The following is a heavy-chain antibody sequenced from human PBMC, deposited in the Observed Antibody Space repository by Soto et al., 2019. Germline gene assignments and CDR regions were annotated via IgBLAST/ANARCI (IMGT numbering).Heavy chain of an antibody. Sequence: QVQLVQSGPEVTMPGASVKVSCKTSGYTFTAYGLAWLRQAPGQRPEWLGWVGTANANTNYAEKFQGRVTMTSDRSTTTTDLELRRLRSDDTAVYYLKRELNTDPPAYYSLAYWGQGTLVSVSS. CDR2: VGTANANT. D-gene: IGHD3-16*01. CDR1: GYTFTAYG. V-gene: IGHV1-18*01. J-gene: IGHJ4*02. CDR3: KRELNTDPPAYYSLAY.